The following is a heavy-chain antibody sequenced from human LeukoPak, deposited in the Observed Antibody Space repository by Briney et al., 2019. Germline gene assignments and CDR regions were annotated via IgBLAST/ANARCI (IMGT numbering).Heavy chain of an antibody. D-gene: IGHD5-18*01. CDR2: MNPNSGNT. V-gene: IGHV1-8*03. Sequence: GASVKVSYKASGYTFTSYDINWVRQATGQGLEWMGWMNPNSGNTGYAQKFQGRVTITRNTSISTAYMELSSLRSEDTAVYYCARDGGYSYGDLDYWGQGTLVTVSS. CDR1: GYTFTSYD. CDR3: ARDGGYSYGDLDY. J-gene: IGHJ4*02.